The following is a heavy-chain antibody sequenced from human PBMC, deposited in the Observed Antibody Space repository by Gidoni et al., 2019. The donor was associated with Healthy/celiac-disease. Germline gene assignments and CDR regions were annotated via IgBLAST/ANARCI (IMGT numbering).Heavy chain of an antibody. V-gene: IGHV3-30*18. J-gene: IGHJ4*02. CDR2: ISYDGSNK. D-gene: IGHD3-22*01. CDR3: AKESGDYYDSSGYYYEVDY. CDR1: GFTFSSYG. Sequence: QVPLVESGGGVVQPGRSLRLSCAASGFTFSSYGMHWVRQAPGKGLEWVAVISYDGSNKYYADSVKGRFTISRDNSKNTLYLQMNSLRAEDTAVYYCAKESGDYYDSSGYYYEVDYWGQGTLVTVSS.